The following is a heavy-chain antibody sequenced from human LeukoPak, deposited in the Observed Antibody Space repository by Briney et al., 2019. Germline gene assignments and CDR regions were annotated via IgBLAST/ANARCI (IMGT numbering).Heavy chain of an antibody. CDR1: GGSISSGSYN. V-gene: IGHV4-61*09. Sequence: PSETLSLTCTVSGGSISSGSYNWNWVRQPAGKGLEWIGHIYTSGSTDYNPSLSSRVTISLDTSKNQFSLKLSSVPAADTAVYYCARRGDTWGQGTMVTVSS. CDR3: ARRGDT. CDR2: IYTSGST. J-gene: IGHJ3*02.